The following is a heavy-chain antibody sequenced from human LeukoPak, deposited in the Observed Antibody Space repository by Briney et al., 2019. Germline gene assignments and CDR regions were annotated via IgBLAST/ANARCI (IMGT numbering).Heavy chain of an antibody. CDR2: INPNSGGT. V-gene: IGHV1-2*06. CDR3: ASQRSNIVIVPTAVSFDY. Sequence: GASVKVSCKASGYTFTDYYMHWVRQAPGQGLEWMGRINPNSGGTDYAQKFQGRVTMTRDTSISTAYMELSRLRSDDTAVYYCASQRSNIVIVPTAVSFDYWGQGTLVTVSS. J-gene: IGHJ4*02. CDR1: GYTFTDYY. D-gene: IGHD2-2*01.